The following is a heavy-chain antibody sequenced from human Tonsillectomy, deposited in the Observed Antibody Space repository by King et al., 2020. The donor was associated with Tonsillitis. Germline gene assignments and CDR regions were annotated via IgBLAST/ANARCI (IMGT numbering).Heavy chain of an antibody. Sequence: VQLVESGGGVVQPGRSLRLSCAASGFTFRSYGMHWVRQAPGKGLEWVALISYDGSNKYYADSVKGRITISRDNSKNTLYLQMNSLRPEETAVYYCAKELGPQGRYCDWPPGYWGQGTLVTVSS. D-gene: IGHD3-9*01. CDR3: AKELGPQGRYCDWPPGY. V-gene: IGHV3-30*18. CDR1: GFTFRSYG. J-gene: IGHJ4*02. CDR2: ISYDGSNK.